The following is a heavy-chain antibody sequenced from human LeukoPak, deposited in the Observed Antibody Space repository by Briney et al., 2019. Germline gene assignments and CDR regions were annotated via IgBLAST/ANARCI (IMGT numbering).Heavy chain of an antibody. CDR2: IYYSGST. D-gene: IGHD3-3*01. V-gene: IGHV4-30-4*01. CDR3: ARFEVLEEFDY. J-gene: IGHJ4*02. Sequence: PSETLSLTCTVSGGSISSGDYYWSWIRQPPGKGLEWIGYIYYSGSTYYNPSLKSRVTISVDTSKNQFSLKLSSVTAADTAVYYCARFEVLEEFDYWGQGTLVTVSS. CDR1: GGSISSGDYY.